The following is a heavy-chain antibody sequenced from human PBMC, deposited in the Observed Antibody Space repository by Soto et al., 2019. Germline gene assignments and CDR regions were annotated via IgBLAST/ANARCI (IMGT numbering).Heavy chain of an antibody. J-gene: IGHJ5*02. D-gene: IGHD6-6*01. CDR1: GGSISSYY. CDR3: ARVAARPPGCFDP. CDR2: IYYSGST. Sequence: SETLSLTCTVSGGSISSYYWSWIRQPPGKGLEWIGYIYYSGSTNYNPSLKSRVTISVDTSKNQFSLKLSSVTAADTAVYYCARVAARPPGCFDPWGQGTLVTVSS. V-gene: IGHV4-59*08.